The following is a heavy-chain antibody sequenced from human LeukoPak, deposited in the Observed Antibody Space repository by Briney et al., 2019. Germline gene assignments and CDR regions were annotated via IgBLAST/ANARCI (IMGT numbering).Heavy chain of an antibody. Sequence: GGSLRLSCAASGFTFSSYGMHWVRQAPGKGLEWVAFIRYDGSNKYYADSVKGRFTISRDNSKNTLYLQMNSLRAEDTAVYYCARDRWKIFDYWGQGTLVTVSS. J-gene: IGHJ4*02. CDR3: ARDRWKIFDY. CDR1: GFTFSSYG. V-gene: IGHV3-30*02. D-gene: IGHD1-1*01. CDR2: IRYDGSNK.